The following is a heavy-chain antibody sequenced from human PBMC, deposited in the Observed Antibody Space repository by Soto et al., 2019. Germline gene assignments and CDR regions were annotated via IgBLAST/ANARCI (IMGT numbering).Heavy chain of an antibody. D-gene: IGHD6-19*01. CDR1: GYTFTSYD. J-gene: IGHJ4*02. Sequence: ASVKVSCKASGYTFTSYDINWVRQATGQGLEWMGWMNPNSGNVGYAQKFQGRVTMTRNTSISTAYMELSSLRSEDTAVYYCARDLIAVADSDYWGQGTLVTVSS. CDR2: MNPNSGNV. CDR3: ARDLIAVADSDY. V-gene: IGHV1-8*01.